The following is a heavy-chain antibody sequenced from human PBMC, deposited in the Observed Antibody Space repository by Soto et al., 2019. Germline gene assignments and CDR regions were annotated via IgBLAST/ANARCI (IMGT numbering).Heavy chain of an antibody. CDR1: HFAFNIDA. V-gene: IGHV3-23*01. J-gene: IGHJ6*02. CDR2: MIGSGSSI. CDR3: ARGNGNGAYYGLDV. Sequence: EAQLLESGGGLVQPGESLTLSCVASHFAFNIDAMTWVRQAPGKGLEWVSSMIGSGSSIYYADSVKGRFTITRDKSKKSLYVQMNSRRAEDTAVYWCARGNGNGAYYGLDVWGQGTTVTFS. D-gene: IGHD1-20*01.